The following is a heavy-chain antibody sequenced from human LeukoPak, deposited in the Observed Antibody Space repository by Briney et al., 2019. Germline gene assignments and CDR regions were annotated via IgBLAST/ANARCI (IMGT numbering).Heavy chain of an antibody. J-gene: IGHJ5*02. V-gene: IGHV4-39*07. CDR1: GGSISSGGYY. CDR3: ARGRYCSSTSCYGGFDP. CDR2: INHSGST. D-gene: IGHD2-2*01. Sequence: SETLSLTCTVSGGSISSGGYYWSWIRQPPGKGLEWIGEINHSGSTNYNPSLKSRVTISVDTSKNQFSLKLSSVTAADTAVYYCARGRYCSSTSCYGGFDPWGQGTLVTVSS.